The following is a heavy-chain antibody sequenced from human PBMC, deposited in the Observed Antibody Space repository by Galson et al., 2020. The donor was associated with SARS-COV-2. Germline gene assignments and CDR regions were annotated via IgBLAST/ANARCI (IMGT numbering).Heavy chain of an antibody. CDR3: ATPIVGGTFDY. CDR2: MNPNSGNS. D-gene: IGHD1-26*01. J-gene: IGHJ4*02. V-gene: IGHV1-8*01. Sequence: ASVKVSCKASGSTFTSYDINWVRQAPGQGLEWMGWMNPNSGNSGHAQKLQGRVTMTRNTSISTAYMELSSLRSEDTAVYYCATPIVGGTFDYWGQGTLVTGSS. CDR1: GSTFTSYD.